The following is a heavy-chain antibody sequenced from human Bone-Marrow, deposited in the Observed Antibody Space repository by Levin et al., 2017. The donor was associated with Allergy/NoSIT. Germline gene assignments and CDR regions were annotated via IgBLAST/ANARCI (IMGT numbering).Heavy chain of an antibody. Sequence: GASVKVSCKASGYTFTGYYMHWVRQAPGQGLEWMGWINPNSGGTNYAQKFQGRVTMTRDTSISTAYMELSRLRSDDTAVYYCARKTIAARPGAYNWFDPWGQGTLVTVSS. V-gene: IGHV1-2*02. CDR3: ARKTIAARPGAYNWFDP. D-gene: IGHD6-6*01. J-gene: IGHJ5*02. CDR1: GYTFTGYY. CDR2: INPNSGGT.